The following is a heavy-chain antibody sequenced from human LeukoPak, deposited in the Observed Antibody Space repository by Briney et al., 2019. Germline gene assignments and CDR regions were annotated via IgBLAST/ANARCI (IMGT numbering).Heavy chain of an antibody. CDR1: GFTFSSYA. Sequence: PGGSLRLSCAASGFTFSSYAMSWVRQAPGKGLEWVSAISGSGGSTYYADSVKGRFTISRDNSKNTLYLQMNSLRAEDAAVYYCAKDGSRQLVIGDWFDPWGQGTLVTVSS. J-gene: IGHJ5*02. D-gene: IGHD6-13*01. CDR2: ISGSGGST. V-gene: IGHV3-23*01. CDR3: AKDGSRQLVIGDWFDP.